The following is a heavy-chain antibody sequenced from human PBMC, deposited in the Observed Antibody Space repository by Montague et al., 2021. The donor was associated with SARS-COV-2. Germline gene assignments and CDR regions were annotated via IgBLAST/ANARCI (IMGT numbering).Heavy chain of an antibody. D-gene: IGHD3-10*01. CDR2: INSNGGT. Sequence: SETLSLTCTVSGGSISSHFWSFIRQPPGKGLEWIGYINSNGGTNDNPSLRSRLTMSVDTSKNQFSLQLRSMTPADTAVYFCARATSVRGAVSWFDPWGQGIRGTVSA. CDR3: ARATSVRGAVSWFDP. J-gene: IGHJ5*02. CDR1: GGSISSHF. V-gene: IGHV4-59*11.